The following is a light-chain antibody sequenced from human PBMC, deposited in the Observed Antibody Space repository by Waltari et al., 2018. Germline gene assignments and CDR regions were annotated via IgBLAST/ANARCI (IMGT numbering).Light chain of an antibody. J-gene: IGLJ2*01. CDR2: SDE. CDR1: SSNIGSNP. V-gene: IGLV1-44*01. Sequence: QSVLTQPPSASGTPGHRVTISCSGTSSNIGSNPVNWYQQLTGPATKLLIYSDERRTSGVPDRFSGSKSGTSASLAISGRQSEDEADYFCAAWDDSLDGHVVFGGGTKVTVL. CDR3: AAWDDSLDGHVV.